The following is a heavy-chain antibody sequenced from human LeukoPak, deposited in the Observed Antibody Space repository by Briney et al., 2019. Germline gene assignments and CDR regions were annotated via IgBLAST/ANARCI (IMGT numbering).Heavy chain of an antibody. CDR2: IYYTGST. Sequence: SETLSLTCTVSGGSIISYYWTWIRQPPGKGLEWIGYIYYTGSTNYNPSLKSRVTISVDTSKSQFSPKLTSVTAADTAVYYCARATSWSYYYMDVWGKGTTVTVSS. CDR1: GGSIISYY. CDR3: ARATSWSYYYMDV. V-gene: IGHV4-59*01. J-gene: IGHJ6*03.